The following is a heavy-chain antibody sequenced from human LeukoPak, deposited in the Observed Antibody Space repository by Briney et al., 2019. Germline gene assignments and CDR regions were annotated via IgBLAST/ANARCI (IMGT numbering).Heavy chain of an antibody. CDR3: ASATYCGGDCYAFFDD. V-gene: IGHV3-66*02. J-gene: IGHJ4*02. D-gene: IGHD2-21*02. CDR1: GFSVSTKY. Sequence: GSLRLSCAASGFSVSTKYMSWVRQAPGKGLEWVSSIWGGGNTYYADSVKGRFTISRDNSKNTVYLQMNSLRAEDTAVYYCASATYCGGDCYAFFDDWGQGTLVTVSS. CDR2: IWGGGNT.